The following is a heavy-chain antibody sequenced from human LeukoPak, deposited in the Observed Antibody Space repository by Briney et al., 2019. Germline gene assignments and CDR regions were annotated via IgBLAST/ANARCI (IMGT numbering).Heavy chain of an antibody. V-gene: IGHV3-23*01. CDR2: ISGSGGST. Sequence: GGSLRLSCEASGFPFSSYWMSWVRQAPGKGLEWVSAISGSGGSTYYADSVKGRFTISRDNSKNTLYLQMNSLRAEDTAVYYCAKVGITMIVVVSYYFDYWGQGTLVTVSS. CDR1: GFPFSSYW. J-gene: IGHJ4*02. CDR3: AKVGITMIVVVSYYFDY. D-gene: IGHD3-22*01.